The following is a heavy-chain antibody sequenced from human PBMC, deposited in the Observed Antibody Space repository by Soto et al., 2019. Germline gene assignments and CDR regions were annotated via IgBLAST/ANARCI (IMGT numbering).Heavy chain of an antibody. CDR3: ASGRETGYCCGGSCYLGSWYFDL. CDR2: INHSGST. CDR1: GGSFSGYY. V-gene: IGHV4-34*01. D-gene: IGHD2-15*01. Sequence: QVQLQQWGAGLLKPSETLSLTCAVYGGSFSGYYCSWIRQPPGKGLEWIGEINHSGSTNYNPSLKAPVTISVDTSKKQFSLKLSSVTAADTAVYYCASGRETGYCCGGSCYLGSWYFDLWGRGTLVTVTS. J-gene: IGHJ2*01.